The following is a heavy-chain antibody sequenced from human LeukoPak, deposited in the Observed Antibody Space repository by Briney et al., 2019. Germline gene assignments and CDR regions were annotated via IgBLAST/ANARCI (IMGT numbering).Heavy chain of an antibody. CDR3: ARHGSGWSFDY. J-gene: IGHJ4*02. CDR1: GGSISTYY. D-gene: IGHD6-19*01. Sequence: SGTLSLTCTVSGGSISTYYWSWIRQPPGKGLEWIGYIYYSGSPNYNPSLKSRLTISIGTSRNQFSLQLSSVTAADTAVYYCARHGSGWSFDYWGQGTLVTVSS. CDR2: IYYSGSP. V-gene: IGHV4-59*08.